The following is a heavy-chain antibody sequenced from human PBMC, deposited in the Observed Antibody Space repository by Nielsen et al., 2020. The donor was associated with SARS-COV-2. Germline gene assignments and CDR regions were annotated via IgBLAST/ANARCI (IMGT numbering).Heavy chain of an antibody. CDR1: GFTFSSYG. Sequence: GGSLRLSCAASGFTFSSYGMHWVRQAPGKGLEWVAVIWYDGSNKYYADSVKGRFTISRDNAKNSLSLQMHSLRAEDTAVYYCAREGRKLPLDYWGQGTLVTVSS. CDR3: AREGRKLPLDY. J-gene: IGHJ4*02. V-gene: IGHV3-33*01. D-gene: IGHD5-24*01. CDR2: IWYDGSNK.